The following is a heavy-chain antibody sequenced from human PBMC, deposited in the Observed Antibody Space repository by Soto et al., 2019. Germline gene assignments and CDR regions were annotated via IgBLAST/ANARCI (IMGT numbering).Heavy chain of an antibody. D-gene: IGHD3-10*01. CDR3: ARGYGSGSYEYYYYGMDV. Sequence: ASVKVSCKAPGYTFSGYYIHWVRQAPGQGLEWMGGIIPIFGTANYAQKFQGRVTITADESTSTAYMELSSLRSEDTAVYYCARGYGSGSYEYYYYGMDVWGQVPTVTVSS. CDR1: GYTFSGYY. J-gene: IGHJ6*02. CDR2: IIPIFGTA. V-gene: IGHV1-69*13.